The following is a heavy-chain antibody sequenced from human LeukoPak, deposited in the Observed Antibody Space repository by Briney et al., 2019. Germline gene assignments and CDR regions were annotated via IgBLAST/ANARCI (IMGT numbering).Heavy chain of an antibody. CDR3: ASPSSGQSFDI. Sequence: GGSLRPSCAASGFTVSSNYMSWVRQAPGKGLEWVSVIYPGGNKYYTDSVKGRFTISRDNSKNTVYLQMNSLRAEDTALYYCASPSSGQSFDIWGQGTIVTVSS. CDR1: GFTVSSNY. J-gene: IGHJ3*02. V-gene: IGHV3-53*01. D-gene: IGHD6-19*01. CDR2: IYPGGNK.